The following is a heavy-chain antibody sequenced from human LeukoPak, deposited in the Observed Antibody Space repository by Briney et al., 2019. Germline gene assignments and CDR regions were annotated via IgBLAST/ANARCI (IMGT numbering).Heavy chain of an antibody. CDR3: ARQAVAGNGFDY. Sequence: SETLSLTCTASGGSLSSSNYYWGWIRQPPGKGLEWTGTIYYSGNTYYNPSPKSRVSISVDTSKNQFSLKLSSVTAADTAVYYCARQAVAGNGFDYWGQGTLVTVSS. V-gene: IGHV4-39*01. CDR2: IYYSGNT. J-gene: IGHJ4*02. D-gene: IGHD6-19*01. CDR1: GGSLSSSNYY.